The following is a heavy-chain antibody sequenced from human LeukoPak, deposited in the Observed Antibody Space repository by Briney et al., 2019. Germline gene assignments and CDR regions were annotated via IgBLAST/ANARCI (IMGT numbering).Heavy chain of an antibody. Sequence: GGSLRLPCAASGFTFSSYSMIWVRQAPGKGLEWVSYISSSSSTIYYADSVKGRFTISRDNAKNSLYLQMNSLRAEDTAVYYCARGRDCGGDCYSWGRYYFDYWGQGTLVTVSS. D-gene: IGHD2-21*02. CDR1: GFTFSSYS. V-gene: IGHV3-48*01. CDR3: ARGRDCGGDCYSWGRYYFDY. CDR2: ISSSSSTI. J-gene: IGHJ4*02.